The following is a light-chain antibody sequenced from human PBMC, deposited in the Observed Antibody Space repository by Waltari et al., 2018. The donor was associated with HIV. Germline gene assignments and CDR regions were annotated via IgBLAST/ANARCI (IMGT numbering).Light chain of an antibody. V-gene: IGLV2-14*01. CDR1: SSPVGHYKY. J-gene: IGLJ1*01. Sequence: QSAPTQPASVSGSPGQSITISCTGTSSPVGHYKYVSWYQQSPGKAPNLMIYEVSNRPSGVSNRCSGSKSGNTASLTISGLQAEDEADYYCSSYISTTTLFGTGTKVTVL. CDR2: EVS. CDR3: SSYISTTTL.